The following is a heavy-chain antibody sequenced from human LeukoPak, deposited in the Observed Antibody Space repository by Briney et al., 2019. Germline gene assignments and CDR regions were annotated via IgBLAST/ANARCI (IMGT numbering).Heavy chain of an antibody. V-gene: IGHV3-21*01. J-gene: IGHJ4*02. CDR3: AKDRGATVTHSFDY. D-gene: IGHD4-11*01. CDR1: GFTFSSYS. CDR2: ISSSSSYI. Sequence: GGSLRLSCAASGFTFSSYSMNWVRQAPGKGLEWVSSISSSSSYIYYADSVKGRFTISRDNAKNSLYLQMNSLRAEDTAVYYCAKDRGATVTHSFDYWGQGTLVTVSS.